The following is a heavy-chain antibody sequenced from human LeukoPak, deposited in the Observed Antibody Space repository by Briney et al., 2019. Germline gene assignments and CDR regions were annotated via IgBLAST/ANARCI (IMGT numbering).Heavy chain of an antibody. V-gene: IGHV3-9*01. CDR1: GFTFSNYG. CDR3: AKGSGGDCDILTGYLDY. Sequence: GGSLRLSCAASGFTFSNYGMSWVRQAPGKGLEWVSGISWNSGSIGYADSVKGRFTISRDNAKNSLYLQMNSLRAEDTALYYCAKGSGGDCDILTGYLDYWGQGTLVTVSS. CDR2: ISWNSGSI. J-gene: IGHJ4*02. D-gene: IGHD3-9*01.